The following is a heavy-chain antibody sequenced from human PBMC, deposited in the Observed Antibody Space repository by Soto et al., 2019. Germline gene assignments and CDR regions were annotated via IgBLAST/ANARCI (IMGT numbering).Heavy chain of an antibody. V-gene: IGHV1-18*01. CDR3: ARAIGGSEYCYLHY. Sequence: QVQLVQSGGEVKKPGASVKVSCKASGYTFTDNGITWVRQAPGQGLEWMGWINVYTGNTDYAQKLQVRVAMTTDTSTSTAYMELVCLTSHDTAVYYCARAIGGSEYCYLHYWGQGTLVTVSS. CDR2: INVYTGNT. J-gene: IGHJ4*02. CDR1: GYTFTDNG. D-gene: IGHD5-18*01.